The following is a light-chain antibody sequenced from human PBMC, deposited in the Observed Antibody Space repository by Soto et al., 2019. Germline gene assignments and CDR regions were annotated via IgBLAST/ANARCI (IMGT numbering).Light chain of an antibody. CDR3: QVWDSSSDHWV. CDR2: YDS. J-gene: IGLJ3*02. CDR1: NIGSKS. Sequence: SYELTQPPSVSVAPGKTARITCGGNNIGSKSVHWDQQKPGQAPVLVIYYDSDRPSGIPERFSGSNSGNTATLTISRAEAGDEADYYCQVWDSSSDHWVFGGGTQLTVL. V-gene: IGLV3-21*04.